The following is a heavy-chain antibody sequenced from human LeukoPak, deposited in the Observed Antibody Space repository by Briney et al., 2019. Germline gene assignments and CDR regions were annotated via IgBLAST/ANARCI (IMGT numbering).Heavy chain of an antibody. J-gene: IGHJ6*03. CDR3: ARDPYSGGYGAYYYYYMDV. V-gene: IGHV3-48*03. D-gene: IGHD6-19*01. Sequence: GGSLRLSCAASGFSFSTYEMNWVRQAPGKGLEWVSYMSSRGDTIYYADSVQGRFTISRDNAENSLYLQMNSLRDEDTAVYYCARDPYSGGYGAYYYYYMDVWGKGTTVTVSS. CDR1: GFSFSTYE. CDR2: MSSRGDTI.